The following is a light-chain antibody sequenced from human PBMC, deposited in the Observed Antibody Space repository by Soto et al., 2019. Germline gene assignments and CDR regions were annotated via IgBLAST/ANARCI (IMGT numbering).Light chain of an antibody. CDR3: QQYDSSPST. V-gene: IGKV3-20*01. J-gene: IGKJ1*01. CDR2: GAS. CDR1: QSVSSSF. Sequence: ESVLTQSPGTLSLSPGERATLSCRASQSVSSSFLAWYQLKPGQAPRLLIYGASSRATGIPDRFNGSGSGTDFTLTISRLEPEDFAVYYCQQYDSSPSTFGQGTKVEIK.